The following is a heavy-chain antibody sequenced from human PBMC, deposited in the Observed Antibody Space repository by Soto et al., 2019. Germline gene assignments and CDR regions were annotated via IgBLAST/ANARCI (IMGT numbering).Heavy chain of an antibody. V-gene: IGHV1-58*02. J-gene: IGHJ5*02. CDR3: AADLATTDTYNRFEP. D-gene: IGHD1-1*01. Sequence: QIQLVQFGPEVRKPGTPVKVSCKASGFTFSSCGIHCVRQARGQRLEWIGWIVVGSGNTNYAQKFQERVTITRDVCTNTAYMEVTSLRSDDTAVYYCAADLATTDTYNRFEPWGQGTLVTVSS. CDR2: IVVGSGNT. CDR1: GFTFSSCG.